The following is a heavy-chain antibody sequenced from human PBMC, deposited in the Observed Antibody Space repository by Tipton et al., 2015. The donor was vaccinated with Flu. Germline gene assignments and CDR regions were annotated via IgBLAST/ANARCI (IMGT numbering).Heavy chain of an antibody. CDR3: AVFKNPGY. Sequence: LSLTCSVSGYSINSGYYWGWVRRPPGKGLEWVANINEDGSTTYYLGSVKGRFTISRDNARNSVFLQMNSLRAEDTARYYCAVFKNPGYWGQGTLVTVST. D-gene: IGHD2-21*01. J-gene: IGHJ4*02. CDR2: INEDGSTT. V-gene: IGHV3-7*01. CDR1: GYSINSGYY.